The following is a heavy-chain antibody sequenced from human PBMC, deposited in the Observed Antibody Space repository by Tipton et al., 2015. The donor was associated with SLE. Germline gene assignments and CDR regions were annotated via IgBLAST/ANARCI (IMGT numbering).Heavy chain of an antibody. CDR2: IKQDGSEK. V-gene: IGHV3-7*01. D-gene: IGHD2-8*02. CDR3: ARGRAGYCTGGVCMGDAFDI. Sequence: SLRLSCAASGFTFSSYWMSWVRQAPGKGLEWVANIKQDGSEKYYVDSVKGRFTISRDNAKNSLYLQMNSLRAEDTAVYYCARGRAGYCTGGVCMGDAFDIVGQGTMVTVSS. J-gene: IGHJ3*02. CDR1: GFTFSSYW.